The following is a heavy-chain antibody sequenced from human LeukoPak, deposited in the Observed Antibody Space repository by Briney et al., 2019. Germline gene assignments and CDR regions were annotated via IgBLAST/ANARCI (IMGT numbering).Heavy chain of an antibody. J-gene: IGHJ6*02. CDR2: INAGNGYT. CDR1: GYTFTSYA. V-gene: IGHV1-3*01. D-gene: IGHD6-6*01. CDR3: ASLSGLYSSSPQDYYYYGMDV. Sequence: GASVKVSCKASGYTFTSYAMHWVRQAPGQRLEWMGWINAGNGYTKYSQKFQGRVTITRDTSASTAYMELSSLRSEDTAVYYCASLSGLYSSSPQDYYYYGMDVWGQGTTVTVSS.